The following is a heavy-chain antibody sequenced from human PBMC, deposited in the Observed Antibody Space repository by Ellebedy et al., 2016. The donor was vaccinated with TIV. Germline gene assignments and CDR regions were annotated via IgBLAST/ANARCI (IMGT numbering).Heavy chain of an antibody. Sequence: AASVKVSCKASGGTFSNYAISGVRQAPGQGLEWMGRIIPILGIANYAQKFQGRVPITADKSTSTAYMELSSLRSEDTAGYYCSRDSVVGYNWNYELDYWGQGTLVTVSS. CDR3: SRDSVVGYNWNYELDY. V-gene: IGHV1-69*04. J-gene: IGHJ4*02. CDR2: IIPILGIA. D-gene: IGHD1-7*01. CDR1: GGTFSNYA.